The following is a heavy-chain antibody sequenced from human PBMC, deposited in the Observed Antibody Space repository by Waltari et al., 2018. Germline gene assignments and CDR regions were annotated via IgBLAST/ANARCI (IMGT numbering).Heavy chain of an antibody. V-gene: IGHV4-38-2*02. D-gene: IGHD6-13*01. CDR2: IYHSGTT. Sequence: QVQLQESGPGLVKPSETLSLTCTVSGYSISSGYYWGWIRQPPGKGLEWIGNIYHSGTTYYNPSLKSRVTRSVDTSKNQLSLKLNSVTAADTAVYYCARDRYSGSPKLYYFDYWGQGALVTVSS. CDR1: GYSISSGYY. CDR3: ARDRYSGSPKLYYFDY. J-gene: IGHJ4*02.